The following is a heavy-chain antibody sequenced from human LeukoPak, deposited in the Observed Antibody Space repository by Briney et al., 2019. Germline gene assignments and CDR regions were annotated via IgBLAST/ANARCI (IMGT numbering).Heavy chain of an antibody. V-gene: IGHV3-48*03. Sequence: GGSLRLSCAASAFTLSSYEMNWVRQAPEKGLEWVSYISSSGSTIYYADSVKGRFTISRDNAKNSLYLQMNSLRAEETSGHYCARDRSIVVVPAATGYYYGMDVWGQGTTVTVSS. D-gene: IGHD2-2*01. CDR3: ARDRSIVVVPAATGYYYGMDV. CDR2: ISSSGSTI. CDR1: AFTLSSYE. J-gene: IGHJ6*02.